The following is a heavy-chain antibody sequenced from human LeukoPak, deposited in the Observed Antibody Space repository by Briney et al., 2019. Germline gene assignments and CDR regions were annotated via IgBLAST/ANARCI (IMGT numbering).Heavy chain of an antibody. D-gene: IGHD3-3*01. V-gene: IGHV3-48*01. J-gene: IGHJ4*02. Sequence: PGGSLRLSCEASGYIFGDYSMSWVRQAPGKGLEWLSFISTSSNTIYYTNSVKGRFTISRENFKNTVFLEMNNLGAEDTALYYCAKGGQDYDFWRFDYWGQGNLVIVSS. CDR2: ISTSSNTI. CDR1: GYIFGDYS. CDR3: AKGGQDYDFWRFDY.